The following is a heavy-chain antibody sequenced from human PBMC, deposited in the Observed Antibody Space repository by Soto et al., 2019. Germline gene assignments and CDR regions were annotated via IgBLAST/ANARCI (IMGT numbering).Heavy chain of an antibody. V-gene: IGHV4-59*08. CDR1: GGSISSYY. CDR3: ARRYGSCFDY. Sequence: PSETLSLTCTVSGGSISSYYWSWIRQPPGKGLEWIGYIYYSGSTNYNPSLKSRVTISVDTSKNQFSLKLSSVTAADTDVYYCARRYGSCFDYWGQGTLVTVS. CDR2: IYYSGST. J-gene: IGHJ4*02. D-gene: IGHD5-18*01.